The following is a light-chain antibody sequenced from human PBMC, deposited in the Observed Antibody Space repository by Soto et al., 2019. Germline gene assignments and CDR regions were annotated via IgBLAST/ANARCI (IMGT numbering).Light chain of an antibody. CDR3: QQHYRIPYT. CDR2: WAS. J-gene: IGKJ2*01. CDR1: QSVLSSSNNKNF. Sequence: DIVMTQSPDSLAVSLGERATINCKSSQSVLSSSNNKNFLAWYQQKPGQSPKLLIYWASTRESGVPDRFSGSGSETDFTLTISSLKAEDVAVYYCQQHYRIPYTFGQGTKLEIK. V-gene: IGKV4-1*01.